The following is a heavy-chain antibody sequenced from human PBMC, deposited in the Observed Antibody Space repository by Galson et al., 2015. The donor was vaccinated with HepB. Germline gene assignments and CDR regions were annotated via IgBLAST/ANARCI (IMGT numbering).Heavy chain of an antibody. CDR1: GYTFTSYG. CDR2: ISAYNGNT. Sequence: SVKVSCKASGYTFTSYGFTWVRRAPGQGLEWMGWISAYNGNTNYAQKLQGRVTMTTDTSTTTAYMELRSLRSDDTAVYYCARDGRTGRNDYWGQGTLVTVSS. V-gene: IGHV1-18*04. CDR3: ARDGRTGRNDY. J-gene: IGHJ4*02. D-gene: IGHD3/OR15-3a*01.